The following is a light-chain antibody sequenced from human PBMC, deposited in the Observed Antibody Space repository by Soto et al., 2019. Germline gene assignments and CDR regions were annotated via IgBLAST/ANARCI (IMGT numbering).Light chain of an antibody. J-gene: IGKJ4*01. V-gene: IGKV1-5*03. CDR3: QQYSRNPLT. Sequence: DLQMTQSPSTLSASVGDRVTITCRASQIVSSWLAWYQQKPGEVPKLLIYKASSLESGVPSRFSGSGSGTEFTLTISSLQPDDFVTYYCQQYSRNPLTFGGGTKVEI. CDR1: QIVSSW. CDR2: KAS.